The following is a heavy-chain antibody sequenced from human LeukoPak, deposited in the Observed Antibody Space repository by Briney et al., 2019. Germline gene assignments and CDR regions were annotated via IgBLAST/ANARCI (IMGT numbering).Heavy chain of an antibody. Sequence: AGGSLRLSCAASGFTFSSYGMHWVRQAPGKGLEWVAFIRYDGSNKYYADSVKGRFTISRDNSKNMLYLQMNSLRAEDTAVYYCAIRDDCSSTSCYNGVDYWGQGTLVTVSS. V-gene: IGHV3-30*02. D-gene: IGHD2-2*02. CDR2: IRYDGSNK. CDR1: GFTFSSYG. CDR3: AIRDDCSSTSCYNGVDY. J-gene: IGHJ4*02.